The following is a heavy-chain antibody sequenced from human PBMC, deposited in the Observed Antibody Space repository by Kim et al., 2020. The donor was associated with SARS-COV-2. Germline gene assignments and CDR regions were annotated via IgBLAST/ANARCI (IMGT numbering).Heavy chain of an antibody. D-gene: IGHD4-17*01. V-gene: IGHV3-15*01. CDR3: TTEGLPSTVTTWGYFDY. CDR1: GFTFSNAW. CDR2: IKSKTDGGTT. J-gene: IGHJ4*02. Sequence: GGSLRLSCAASGFTFSNAWMSWVRQAPGKGLEWVGRIKSKTDGGTTDYAAPVKGRFTISRDDSKNTLYLQMNSLKTEDTAVYYCTTEGLPSTVTTWGYFDYWGQGTLVTVSS.